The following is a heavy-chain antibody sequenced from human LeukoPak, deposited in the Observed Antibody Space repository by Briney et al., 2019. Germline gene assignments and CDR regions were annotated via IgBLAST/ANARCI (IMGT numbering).Heavy chain of an antibody. CDR3: AREGRPQGSSWNYYYHGMDV. CDR2: ISGSGGST. CDR1: GFTFSSYA. J-gene: IGHJ6*02. V-gene: IGHV3-23*01. Sequence: PGGSLRLSCAASGFTFSSYAMSWVRQAPGKGLEWVSAISGSGGSTYYADSVKGRFTISRDNSKNTLYLQMNSLRAEDTAVYYCAREGRPQGSSWNYYYHGMDVWGQGTTVTVSS. D-gene: IGHD6-13*01.